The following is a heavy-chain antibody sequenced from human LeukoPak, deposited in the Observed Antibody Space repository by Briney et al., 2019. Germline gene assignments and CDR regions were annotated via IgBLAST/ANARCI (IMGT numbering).Heavy chain of an antibody. V-gene: IGHV1-2*02. Sequence: GASVKVSCKASGYTFTGYYMHWVRQAPGQGLEWMGWINPNSGGTNYAQKFQGRVTMTRDTSISTAYMELSRLRSDDTAVYYCARGGGYCSSTSCYLGFYYYYYMDVWGKGTTVTVSS. CDR2: INPNSGGT. CDR3: ARGGGYCSSTSCYLGFYYYYYMDV. J-gene: IGHJ6*03. CDR1: GYTFTGYY. D-gene: IGHD2-2*01.